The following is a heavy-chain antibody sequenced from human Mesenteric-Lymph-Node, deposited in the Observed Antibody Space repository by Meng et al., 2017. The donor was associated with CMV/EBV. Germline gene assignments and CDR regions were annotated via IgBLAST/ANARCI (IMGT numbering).Heavy chain of an antibody. CDR1: GYTFINYD. CDR3: ARKLYDFSNDQGGRYNWLDP. CDR2: ISGLSGKA. J-gene: IGHJ5*02. Sequence: ASVKVSCKASGYTFINYDITWVRQAPGQGLEWMGWISGLSGKANYSQRLQDRLTMTTDTSTNTAYMELRSLTSDDSAIYYCARKLYDFSNDQGGRYNWLDPWGQGTLVTVSS. V-gene: IGHV1-18*01. D-gene: IGHD3-3*01.